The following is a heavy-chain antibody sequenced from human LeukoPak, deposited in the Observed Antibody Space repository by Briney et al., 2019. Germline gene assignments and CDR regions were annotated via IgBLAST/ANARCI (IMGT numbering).Heavy chain of an antibody. Sequence: PGGSLRLSCAASGFTFSSYGMHWVRQAPGKGLEWVAVIWYDGSNKYYADSVKGRFTISGDNSKNTLYLQMNSLRAEDTAVYYCAKDSTAMVSLDYFDYWGQGTLVTVSS. D-gene: IGHD5-18*01. J-gene: IGHJ4*02. CDR1: GFTFSSYG. CDR2: IWYDGSNK. CDR3: AKDSTAMVSLDYFDY. V-gene: IGHV3-33*06.